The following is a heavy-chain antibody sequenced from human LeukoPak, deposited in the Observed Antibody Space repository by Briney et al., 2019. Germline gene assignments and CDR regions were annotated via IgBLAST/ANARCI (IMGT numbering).Heavy chain of an antibody. CDR1: GYTFTGYY. CDR3: ASLIVGATTGVDY. V-gene: IGHV1-2*02. CDR2: INPNSGGT. J-gene: IGHJ4*02. D-gene: IGHD1-26*01. Sequence: ASVKVSCRASGYTFTGYYMHWVRQAPGQGLEWMGWINPNSGGTNYAQKFQGRVTMTRDTSISTAYMELSRLRSDDTAVYYCASLIVGATTGVDYWGQGTLVTVSS.